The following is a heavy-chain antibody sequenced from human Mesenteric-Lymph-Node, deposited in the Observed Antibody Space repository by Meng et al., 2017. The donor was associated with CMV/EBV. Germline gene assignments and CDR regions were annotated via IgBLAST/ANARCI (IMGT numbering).Heavy chain of an antibody. D-gene: IGHD3-16*01. CDR2: ISSRSAYL. Sequence: GESLKISCTSSGLTFSSYRMNWVRQAPGTGLERVSSISSRSAYLYYADSVKGRFTISRDNARSSLYLQMNSLRAEDTSVYYCVTWGGPSYWGRGTLVTVSS. V-gene: IGHV3-21*06. J-gene: IGHJ4*02. CDR3: VTWGGPSY. CDR1: GLTFSSYR.